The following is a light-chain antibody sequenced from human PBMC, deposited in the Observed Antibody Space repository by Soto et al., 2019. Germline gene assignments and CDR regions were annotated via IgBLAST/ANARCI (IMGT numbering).Light chain of an antibody. CDR1: QSVSSN. Sequence: EIVMTQSPATLSVSPGERATLSCRASQSVSSNFAWYQQKPGQAPRHLIYGASTRATGIPARFSGSGSGTEFTLTISSLQSEDFAVYYCQQYNNWPLPFGGGTKVEIK. CDR2: GAS. CDR3: QQYNNWPLP. V-gene: IGKV3-15*01. J-gene: IGKJ4*01.